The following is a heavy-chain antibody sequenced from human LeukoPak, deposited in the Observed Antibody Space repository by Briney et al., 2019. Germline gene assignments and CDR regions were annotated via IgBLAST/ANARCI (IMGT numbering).Heavy chain of an antibody. CDR2: IYSTGTT. V-gene: IGHV4-4*09. CDR1: GGSISGYF. D-gene: IGHD6-13*01. J-gene: IGHJ3*02. Sequence: SETLSLTCTVSGGSISGYFWSWIRQPPGKGPEWIGYIYSTGTTNYSPSLSSRVTISVDTSKNQLSLNLRFVTATDTAVYYCARDGTSAGAGDAFDIWGQGTMVTVSS. CDR3: ARDGTSAGAGDAFDI.